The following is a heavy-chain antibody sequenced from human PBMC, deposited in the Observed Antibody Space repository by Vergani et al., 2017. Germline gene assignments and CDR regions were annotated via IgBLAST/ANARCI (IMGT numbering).Heavy chain of an antibody. V-gene: IGHV3-11*05. CDR2: ISSSSSYT. D-gene: IGHD3-16*01. CDR3: AGWGLGVKYYYGMDV. J-gene: IGHJ6*02. Sequence: QVQLVESGGGLVKPGGSLRLSCAASGFTFSDYYMSWIRQAPGKGLEWVSYISSSSSYTNYADSVKGRFTISRDNAKNSLYLQMNSLRAEDTAGYYCAGWGLGVKYYYGMDVWGQGTTVTVSS. CDR1: GFTFSDYY.